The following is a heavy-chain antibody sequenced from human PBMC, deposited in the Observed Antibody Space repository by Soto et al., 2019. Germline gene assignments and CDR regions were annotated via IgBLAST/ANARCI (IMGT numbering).Heavy chain of an antibody. D-gene: IGHD2-2*01. J-gene: IGHJ6*03. V-gene: IGHV1-18*01. CDR1: GYTFTSYG. Sequence: QVQLVQSGAEVKKPGASVKVSCKASGYTFTSYGISWVRQAPGQGLEWMGWISAYNGNTNYAQKLQGRVTMTTDTSTSTAYMELRSLRSDDTAVYYCATFPGYCSSTSCPYYYYYYYMDVWGNGTTVTVSS. CDR2: ISAYNGNT. CDR3: ATFPGYCSSTSCPYYYYYYYMDV.